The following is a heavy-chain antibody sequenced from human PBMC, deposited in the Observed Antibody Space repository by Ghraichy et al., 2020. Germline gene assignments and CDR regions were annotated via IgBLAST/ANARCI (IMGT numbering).Heavy chain of an antibody. CDR3: ARQVQLERLYYYFYYYMDV. V-gene: IGHV4-39*01. CDR1: GGSISSSSYY. Sequence: SETLSLTCTVSGGSISSSSYYWGWIRQPPGKGLEWIGSIYYSGSTYYNPSLKSRVTISVDTSKNQFSLKLRSVTAADTAAYYCARQVQLERLYYYFYYYMDVWGKGTTVTVSS. CDR2: IYYSGST. D-gene: IGHD1-1*01. J-gene: IGHJ6*03.